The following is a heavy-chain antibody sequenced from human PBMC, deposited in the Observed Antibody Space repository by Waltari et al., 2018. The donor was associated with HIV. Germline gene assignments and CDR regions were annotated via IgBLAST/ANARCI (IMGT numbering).Heavy chain of an antibody. D-gene: IGHD5-18*01. V-gene: IGHV3-66*01. CDR2: IYTGGST. J-gene: IGHJ6*02. CDR1: VFTVTSNQ. Sequence: EVQLAESGGGLVQPGGSLRLSCRASVFTVTSNQLSCAPQATGKGLAWVSLIYTGGSTYYADSVKGRFTISRDNSKNTLYLQMNSLRAEDTAVYYCASPDTTMVHGHYYFYHMDVWGQGTTVTVSS. CDR3: ASPDTTMVHGHYYFYHMDV.